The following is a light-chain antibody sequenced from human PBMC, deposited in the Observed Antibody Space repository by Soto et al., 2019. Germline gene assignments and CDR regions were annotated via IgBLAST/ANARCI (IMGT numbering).Light chain of an antibody. CDR2: GAS. V-gene: IGKV3D-20*02. CDR1: QSVSSSY. CDR3: QQPSTWPPSIT. Sequence: EVGLSQSPATLALSPGERATRSCRASQSVSSSYLAWYQQKPGQAPRLLIYGASSRATGTPARFSGSGSGTDFTLTISSLAADDFAVYLCQQPSTWPPSITFGQGTRLEIK. J-gene: IGKJ5*01.